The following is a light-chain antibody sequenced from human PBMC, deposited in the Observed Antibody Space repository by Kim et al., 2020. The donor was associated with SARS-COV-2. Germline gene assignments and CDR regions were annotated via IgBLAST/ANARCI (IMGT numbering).Light chain of an antibody. V-gene: IGLV3-1*01. J-gene: IGLJ2*01. CDR2: QDS. CDR3: QAWDSHNVV. CDR1: GLGHKD. Sequence: SYELTQPPSESVSPGQTASITCSGDGLGHKDVYXYHQRPGQSPVLVMYQDSKRLSGIPERFSGSNSGNTATLTISGFQATDEGDYYCQAWDSHNVVFGGG.